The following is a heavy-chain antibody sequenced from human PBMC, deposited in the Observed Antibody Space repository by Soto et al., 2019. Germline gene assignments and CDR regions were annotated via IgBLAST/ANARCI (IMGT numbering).Heavy chain of an antibody. CDR2: IASHDGST. J-gene: IGHJ4*02. V-gene: IGHV1-18*04. Sequence: ASVKVSCKASGYTFTSYGLNWVRRAPGQGLEWMGRIASHDGSTVSAQSFQGRLTLTRDTFTNTAYLELGALTSDDTGLYFCWRNDGDDSTNFWGQGTLVTAPQ. D-gene: IGHD3-22*01. CDR3: WRNDGDDSTNF. CDR1: GYTFTSYG.